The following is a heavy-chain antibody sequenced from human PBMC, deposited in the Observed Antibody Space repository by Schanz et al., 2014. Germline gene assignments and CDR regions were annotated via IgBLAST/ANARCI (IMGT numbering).Heavy chain of an antibody. CDR3: ARPALWFGDNCFDP. Sequence: EVQLVESGGGLVQPGGSLRLSCAASGFSFSRYSMNWVRQAPGKGLEWISYISSSSSTIYHADSVKGRFTISRDNAKNTLYLQMNSLRAEDTAVYYCARPALWFGDNCFDPWGQGTLVTVSS. CDR1: GFSFSRYS. CDR2: ISSSSSTI. J-gene: IGHJ5*02. D-gene: IGHD3-10*01. V-gene: IGHV3-48*04.